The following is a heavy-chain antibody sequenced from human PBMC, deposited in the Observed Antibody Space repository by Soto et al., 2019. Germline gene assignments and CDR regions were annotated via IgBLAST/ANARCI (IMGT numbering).Heavy chain of an antibody. J-gene: IGHJ3*02. CDR3: AGGTDSSGYCGDAFDI. Sequence: QVQLQESGPGLVKPSQTLSLTCTVSGGSISSGGYYWSWIRQHPGKGLEWIGYIYYSGSTCYNPSLKMRGTVSVDTYKNQCSLKLSSVTAADTDVYYCAGGTDSSGYCGDAFDIWGQGTMVTVSS. D-gene: IGHD3-22*01. CDR2: IYYSGST. V-gene: IGHV4-31*03. CDR1: GGSISSGGYY.